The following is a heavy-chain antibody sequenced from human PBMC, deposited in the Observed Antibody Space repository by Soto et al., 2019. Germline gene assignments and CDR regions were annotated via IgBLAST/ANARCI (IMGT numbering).Heavy chain of an antibody. V-gene: IGHV6-1*01. CDR2: TYYRSKWYY. D-gene: IGHD1-26*01. CDR1: GDSVSSNSAG. CDR3: ARGEQYSGRIFDY. Sequence: SQTLSLTCAITGDSVSSNSAGWSWVRQSPSRGLEWLGRTYYRSKWYYEYAVSVRGRITVNPDTSKNQYSLQLNSVTPEDTAVYFCARGEQYSGRIFDYWGQGTLVTVSS. J-gene: IGHJ4*01.